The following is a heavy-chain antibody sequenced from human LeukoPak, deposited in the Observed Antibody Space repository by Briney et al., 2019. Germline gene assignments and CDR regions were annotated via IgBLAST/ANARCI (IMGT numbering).Heavy chain of an antibody. J-gene: IGHJ4*02. Sequence: PGGSLRLSCAASGFTFSSYEMNWVRQAPGKGPEWVSYISSDGSTIYYADSVKGRFTISRDNAKNSVYLQMNSLRAEDTAVYYCARDRRGLGSSWYGPFDYWGQGTLVTVSS. CDR2: ISSDGSTI. CDR1: GFTFSSYE. D-gene: IGHD6-13*01. CDR3: ARDRRGLGSSWYGPFDY. V-gene: IGHV3-48*03.